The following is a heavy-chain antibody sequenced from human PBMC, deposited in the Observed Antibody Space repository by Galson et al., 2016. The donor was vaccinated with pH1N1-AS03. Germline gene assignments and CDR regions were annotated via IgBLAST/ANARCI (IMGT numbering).Heavy chain of an antibody. Sequence: SVKVSCKASGYTFTSHVVDWVRQAPGQSLEWMGWINTDTGYTKYPQKFQGRVTITKDTSATTAYMELNSLTSEDTAVYYCARNSSGGGGLDHWGQGTLVTVSS. CDR1: GYTFTSHV. CDR3: ARNSSGGGGLDH. D-gene: IGHD3-22*01. V-gene: IGHV1-3*04. CDR2: INTDTGYT. J-gene: IGHJ4*02.